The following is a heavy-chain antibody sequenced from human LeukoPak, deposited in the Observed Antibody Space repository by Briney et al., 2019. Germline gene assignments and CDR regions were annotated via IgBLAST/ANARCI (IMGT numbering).Heavy chain of an antibody. V-gene: IGHV3-53*01. CDR1: GFTVSSNY. Sequence: GGSLRLSCAASGFTVSSNYMSWVRQAPGKGLEWVSVIYSGGSTYYADSVKGRFTISRDNSKNTLYLQMNSLRAEDTAVYYCARIGIAVAGTRGAFDIWGQGTMVTVSS. CDR2: IYSGGST. J-gene: IGHJ3*02. CDR3: ARIGIAVAGTRGAFDI. D-gene: IGHD6-19*01.